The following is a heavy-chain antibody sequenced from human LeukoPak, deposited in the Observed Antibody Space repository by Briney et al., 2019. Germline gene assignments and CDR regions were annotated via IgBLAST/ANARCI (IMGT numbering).Heavy chain of an antibody. CDR2: INHSGST. V-gene: IGHV4-34*01. CDR3: ARGARASSTVVTRYYYYGMDV. J-gene: IGHJ6*02. Sequence: SETLSLTCAVYGGSFSGYYWSWIRQPPGKGLEWIGEINHSGSTNYNPSLKGRVTISVDTSKNQFSLKLSSVTAADTAVYYCARGARASSTVVTRYYYYGMDVWGQGTTVTVSS. D-gene: IGHD4-23*01. CDR1: GGSFSGYY.